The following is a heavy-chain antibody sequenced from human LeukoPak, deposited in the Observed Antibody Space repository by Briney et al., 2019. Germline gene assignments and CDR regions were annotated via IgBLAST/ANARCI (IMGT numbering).Heavy chain of an antibody. CDR1: GDSISTSSYY. D-gene: IGHD6-13*01. Sequence: SETLSLTCSVSGDSISTSSYYWGWIRQPPGRGLEWIGTIYYSGSTYYNPSLKSRITISVDTSKSQFSLKLSSVTAADTAVYYCARDGSSWPTEGSFDPWGQGTLVTVSS. CDR3: ARDGSSWPTEGSFDP. V-gene: IGHV4-39*07. J-gene: IGHJ5*02. CDR2: IYYSGST.